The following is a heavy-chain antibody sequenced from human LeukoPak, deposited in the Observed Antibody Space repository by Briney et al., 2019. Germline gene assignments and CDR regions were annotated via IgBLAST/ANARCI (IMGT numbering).Heavy chain of an antibody. J-gene: IGHJ4*02. Sequence: GGSLRLSCAASGFTFSSYGMHWVHQAPGKGLEWVAFIRYDGSNKYYADSVKGRFTISRDNSKNTLYLQMNSLRAEDTAVYYCAKDSQYSYGFTYFDYWGQGTLVTVSS. D-gene: IGHD5-18*01. CDR2: IRYDGSNK. CDR1: GFTFSSYG. CDR3: AKDSQYSYGFTYFDY. V-gene: IGHV3-30*02.